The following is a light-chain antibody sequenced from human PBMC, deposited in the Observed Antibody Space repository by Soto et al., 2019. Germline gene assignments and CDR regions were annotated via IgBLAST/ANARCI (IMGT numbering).Light chain of an antibody. CDR2: EGT. CDR1: SSNVGTYDL. CDR3: CSFAVGAALV. J-gene: IGLJ2*01. Sequence: QSALTQPASVSASPGQSITISCTGTSSNVGTYDLVSWYQHHPHKAPKLIIYEGTKRPSGISSRFSGSKSGNTAPLTISGLQAEDEADYYCCSFAVGAALVFGGGTKLTVL. V-gene: IGLV2-23*01.